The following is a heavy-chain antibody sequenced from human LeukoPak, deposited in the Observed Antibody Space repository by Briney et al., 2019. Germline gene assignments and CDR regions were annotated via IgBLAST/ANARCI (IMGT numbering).Heavy chain of an antibody. CDR3: AIDVRGPINY. CDR2: INHSGST. CDR1: GGSFSGYY. V-gene: IGHV4-34*01. D-gene: IGHD3-10*01. J-gene: IGHJ4*02. Sequence: SETLSLTCAVYGGSFSGYYWSWIRQPPGKGLEWIGEINHSGSTNYNPSLKSRVTISVDTSKNQFSLKLSSVTAADTAVYYCAIDVRGPINYWGQGTLVTVSS.